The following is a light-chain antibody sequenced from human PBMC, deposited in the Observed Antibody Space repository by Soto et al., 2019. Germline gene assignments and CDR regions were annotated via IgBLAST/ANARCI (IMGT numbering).Light chain of an antibody. Sequence: EVALTQSPGTLSLSPGERATLSCRASQSVSNNYLAWYQQKPGQSPKLLIFGSSDRATGIPDRFSGSGSGTDFTLTISRLEPEDFAVYYCQQYGSSPPYTFGQGTKLEIK. CDR2: GSS. J-gene: IGKJ2*01. CDR1: QSVSNNY. CDR3: QQYGSSPPYT. V-gene: IGKV3-20*01.